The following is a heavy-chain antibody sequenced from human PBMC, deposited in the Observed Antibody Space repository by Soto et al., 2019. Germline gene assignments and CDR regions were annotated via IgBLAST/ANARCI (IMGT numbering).Heavy chain of an antibody. CDR1: GFTFSSYS. J-gene: IGHJ4*02. V-gene: IGHV3-21*01. CDR2: ISSSSSYI. D-gene: IGHD3-3*01. Sequence: EVQLVESGGGLVKPGGSLRLSCAASGFTFSSYSMNWVRQAPGKGLEWVSSISSSSSYIYYADSVKGRFTISRDNAKNSLYLQMNSLRAEDTAVYYCARESFGGTSLDYWGQGTLVTVSS. CDR3: ARESFGGTSLDY.